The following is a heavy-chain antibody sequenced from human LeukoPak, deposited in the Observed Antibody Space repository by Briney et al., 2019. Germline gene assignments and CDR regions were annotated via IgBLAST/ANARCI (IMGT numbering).Heavy chain of an antibody. Sequence: ASVKVSCKASGGTFSSYAISWVRQAPGQGLEWMGGIIPIFGTANYAQRFQGRVTITADKSTSTAYMELSSLRSEDTAVYYCAREGVRVGTNWFDPWGQGTLVTVSS. J-gene: IGHJ5*02. CDR3: AREGVRVGTNWFDP. CDR2: IIPIFGTA. V-gene: IGHV1-69*06. CDR1: GGTFSSYA. D-gene: IGHD1-1*01.